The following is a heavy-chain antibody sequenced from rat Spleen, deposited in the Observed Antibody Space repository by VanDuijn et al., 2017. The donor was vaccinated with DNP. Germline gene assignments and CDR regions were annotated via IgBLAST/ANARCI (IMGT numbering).Heavy chain of an antibody. D-gene: IGHD1-2*01. Sequence: EVQLQESGPGRVKPSQSLSLTCSVTGYSITSNYWGWIRNFPGNKMEWMGYINYSGSTGYNPSLKSRISITRDTSKNQFFLQLNSVTTEDTATYYCARAHYYSSYMGWCFDFWGPGTMVTVSS. J-gene: IGHJ1*01. V-gene: IGHV3-1*01. CDR2: INYSGST. CDR1: GYSITSNY. CDR3: ARAHYYSSYMGWCFDF.